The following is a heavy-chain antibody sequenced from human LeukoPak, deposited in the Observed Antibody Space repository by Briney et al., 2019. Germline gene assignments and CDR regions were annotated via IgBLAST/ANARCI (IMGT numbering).Heavy chain of an antibody. CDR3: AKDVDIVATPVGY. V-gene: IGHV3-30*18. D-gene: IGHD5-12*01. CDR2: ISYDGSNK. J-gene: IGHJ4*02. Sequence: PGRSLRLSCAASGFTFSSYGMHWVRQAPGKGLEWVAVISYDGSNKYYADSVKGRFTISRDNSKNTLYLQMNSLRAEDTAVYYCAKDVDIVATPVGYWGQGTLVTVSS. CDR1: GFTFSSYG.